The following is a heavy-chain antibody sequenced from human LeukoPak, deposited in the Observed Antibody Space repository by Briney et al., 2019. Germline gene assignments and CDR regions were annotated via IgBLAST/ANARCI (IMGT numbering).Heavy chain of an antibody. CDR3: ARDGDFRYYYYYYMDV. Sequence: ASVKVSCKASGYTFTSYGISWVRQAPGQGLEWMGWISAYNGNTNYAQKLQGRVTMTTDTSTSTAYMELRSLRSDDTAVYYCARDGDFRYYYYYYMDVWGKGTTVTVSS. CDR1: GYTFTSYG. J-gene: IGHJ6*03. CDR2: ISAYNGNT. D-gene: IGHD2-21*02. V-gene: IGHV1-18*01.